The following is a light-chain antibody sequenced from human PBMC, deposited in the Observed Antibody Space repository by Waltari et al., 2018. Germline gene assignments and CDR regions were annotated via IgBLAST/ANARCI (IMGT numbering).Light chain of an antibody. CDR3: QSYDTGLSAVV. CDR1: SSNIGAGFE. Sequence: QSVLTQPPSVSGAPGQRVTISCTGGSSNIGAGFEVHWYQQLPGRAPNHLLYVNDKRPPGAPDRFSGSRSGLSGSLAITGLQPEDEAKYYCQSYDTGLSAVVFGGGTELTVL. J-gene: IGLJ2*01. CDR2: VND. V-gene: IGLV1-40*01.